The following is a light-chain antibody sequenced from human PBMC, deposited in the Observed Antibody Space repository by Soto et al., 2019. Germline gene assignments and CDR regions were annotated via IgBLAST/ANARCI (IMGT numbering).Light chain of an antibody. CDR3: QQYSTYPFP. CDR2: KAS. V-gene: IGKV1-5*03. CDR1: QSIGDS. J-gene: IGKJ3*01. Sequence: DIQMTQSPSTLSASVGDRVIITCRASQSIGDSLAWFHQKPGRAPKVLIYKASSLESGVPSRFCGGGSGRVYTLTIWSLQPDDFAYYYCQQYSTYPFPFGPGTKVDVK.